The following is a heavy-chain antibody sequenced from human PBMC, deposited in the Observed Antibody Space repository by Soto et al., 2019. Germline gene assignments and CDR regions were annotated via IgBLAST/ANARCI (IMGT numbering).Heavy chain of an antibody. CDR2: IYCDNDK. V-gene: IGHV2-5*02. CDR1: GCSLSTSGVG. D-gene: IGHD3-10*01. CDR3: AHRLVYYDSGCYSDVFDY. Sequence: AGPTLVNPTPALTLTCTFSGCSLSTSGVGVGWIRQPRGKALEWMACIYCDNDKRYSPPLKRRITTTTTTSTNHVVLTETNMVPVDAATLYCAHRLVYYDSGCYSDVFDYWGQGTLVTVSS. J-gene: IGHJ4*02.